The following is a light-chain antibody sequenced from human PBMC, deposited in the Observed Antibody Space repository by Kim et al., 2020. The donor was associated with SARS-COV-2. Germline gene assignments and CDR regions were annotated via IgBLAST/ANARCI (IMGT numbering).Light chain of an antibody. V-gene: IGKV1-6*01. CDR1: QGIRKD. Sequence: AIRMTQSPYSLSVSVGDRVTISCRASQGIRKDLGWYQQKRGKAPKLLIYAASTLQRGVPSRFSGSGSGTDFTLTISSLQPEDFATYYCLQGYNYPYTFGQGTKLEIK. CDR2: AAS. CDR3: LQGYNYPYT. J-gene: IGKJ2*01.